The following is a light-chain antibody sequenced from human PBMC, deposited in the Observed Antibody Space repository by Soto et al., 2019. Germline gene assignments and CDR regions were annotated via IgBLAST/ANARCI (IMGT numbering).Light chain of an antibody. CDR2: GAS. CDR1: QSVSNN. CDR3: QQYDNLPLT. V-gene: IGKV3-15*01. J-gene: IGKJ4*01. Sequence: EIVITQSPATLSVSPGERATLSCRASQSVSNNLAWFHQGLGQAPRLLIYGASTRATGIPSRFSGSGSGTDFTLTISSLQPEDIATYYCQQYDNLPLTFGGGTKVDIK.